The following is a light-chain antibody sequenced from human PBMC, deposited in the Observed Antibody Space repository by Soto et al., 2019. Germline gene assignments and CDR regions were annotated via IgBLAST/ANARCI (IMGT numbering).Light chain of an antibody. V-gene: IGKV3-20*01. Sequence: EIVLTHSPCTLSLSPGATAIVSCMASQSLANSRLAWYRQKPGQAPRLLIYDVSRRATGITDRFSGSGSGTDFTLSISRLEPEDFAVYFCHQYQTSPWTFGRGTKVDI. CDR1: QSLANSR. CDR2: DVS. J-gene: IGKJ1*01. CDR3: HQYQTSPWT.